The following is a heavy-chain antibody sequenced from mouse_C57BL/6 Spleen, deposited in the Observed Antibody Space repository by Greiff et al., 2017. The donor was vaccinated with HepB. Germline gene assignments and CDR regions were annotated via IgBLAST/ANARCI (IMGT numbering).Heavy chain of an antibody. D-gene: IGHD1-1*01. CDR3: ARSKITTVVATGFDY. CDR1: GYTFTSYW. CDR2: IYPGSGST. J-gene: IGHJ2*01. Sequence: QVQLQQPGAELVKPGASVKMSCKASGYTFTSYWITWVQQRPGQGLEWIGDIYPGSGSTNYNEKFKSKATLTVDTSSSTAYMQLSSLTSEDSAVYYCARSKITTVVATGFDYWGQGTTLTVSS. V-gene: IGHV1-55*01.